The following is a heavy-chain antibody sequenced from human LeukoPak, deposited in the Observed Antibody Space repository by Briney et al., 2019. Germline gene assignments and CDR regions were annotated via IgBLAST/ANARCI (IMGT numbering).Heavy chain of an antibody. V-gene: IGHV4-59*01. CDR3: ARVSGDLRDFPFDY. D-gene: IGHD4-17*01. J-gene: IGHJ4*02. CDR2: IYYSGST. CDR1: SGSISSYY. Sequence: SETLSLTCTVSSGSISSYYWSWIRQPPGKGLEWIGYIYYSGSTNYNPSLKSRVTISVDTSKNQFSLKLSSVTAADTAVYYCARVSGDLRDFPFDYWGQGTLVTVSS.